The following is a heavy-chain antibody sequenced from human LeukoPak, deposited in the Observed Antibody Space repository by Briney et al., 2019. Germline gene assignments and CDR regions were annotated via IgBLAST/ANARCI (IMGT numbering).Heavy chain of an antibody. CDR2: ISGIGDST. V-gene: IGHV3-23*01. Sequence: GGYLRLSCGAAEVTFSNYAVSWVRRAPWKGLEWVSTISGIGDSTYYADSVKGRFTISRDNSKNTLYLQMNSLRAEDTAVYYCAKGPNRIDYWGQGTLVTVSS. CDR3: AKGPNRIDY. CDR1: EVTFSNYA. D-gene: IGHD2-8*01. J-gene: IGHJ4*02.